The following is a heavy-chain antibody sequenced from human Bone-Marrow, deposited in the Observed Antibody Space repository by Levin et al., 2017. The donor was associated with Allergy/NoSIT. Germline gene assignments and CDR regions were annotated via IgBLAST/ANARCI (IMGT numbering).Heavy chain of an antibody. V-gene: IGHV4-59*01. Sequence: PGGSLRLSCTVSGGSMSSYYWSWIRQPPGKGLEWIGYIFYSGSTNYNPSLESRVTISIDTSKNQFSLKLSSVIAADTAVYYCARGRYCSTTSCNGGDNWFDPWGQGTLVTVSS. CDR1: GGSMSSYY. CDR3: ARGRYCSTTSCNGGDNWFDP. J-gene: IGHJ5*02. CDR2: IFYSGST. D-gene: IGHD2-2*01.